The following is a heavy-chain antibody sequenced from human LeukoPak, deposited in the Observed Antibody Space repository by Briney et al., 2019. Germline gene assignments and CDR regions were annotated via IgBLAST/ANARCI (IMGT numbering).Heavy chain of an antibody. J-gene: IGHJ4*02. CDR1: GGTFSSYA. V-gene: IGHV1-69*04. CDR3: ARVATSYFDY. Sequence: GASVKVFCKASGGTFSSYAISWVRQAPGQGLEWMGRIIPILGIANYAQKFQGRVTITADKSTSTAYMELSSLRSEDTAVYYCARVATSYFDYWGQGTLVTVSS. CDR2: IIPILGIA.